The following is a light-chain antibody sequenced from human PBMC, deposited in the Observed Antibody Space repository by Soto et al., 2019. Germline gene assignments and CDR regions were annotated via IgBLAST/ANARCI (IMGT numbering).Light chain of an antibody. Sequence: IQMTQSPYSLSASVGDRITITCRASQTIGTYLNWYQQVPGKAPKLLIYASSSLQTGVPSRFSGSGSGTHFTLIINSLQPEDFGTYYCQLSFNLPRTFGPGTRVETK. J-gene: IGKJ1*01. CDR3: QLSFNLPRT. CDR1: QTIGTY. V-gene: IGKV1-39*01. CDR2: ASS.